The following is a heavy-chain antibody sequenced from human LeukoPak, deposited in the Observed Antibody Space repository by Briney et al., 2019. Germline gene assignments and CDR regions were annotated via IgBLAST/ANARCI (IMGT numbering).Heavy chain of an antibody. J-gene: IGHJ4*02. CDR1: GDSITSSHW. Sequence: SGTLSLTCAVSGDSITSSHWWNWVRQPPGKGLEWIGEIFHSGGPNYTPALRSRVTISLDKSKNQLSLQLTSLTAADTAVYYCARGASSTQYVRFWSGYSDSWGQGTLVTVSS. D-gene: IGHD3-3*01. CDR3: ARGASSTQYVRFWSGYSDS. V-gene: IGHV4-4*02. CDR2: IFHSGGP.